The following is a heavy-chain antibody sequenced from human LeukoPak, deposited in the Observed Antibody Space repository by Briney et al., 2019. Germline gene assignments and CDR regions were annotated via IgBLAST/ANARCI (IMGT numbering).Heavy chain of an antibody. CDR1: GGTFSSYA. Sequence: SVKVSCKASGGTFSSYAISWVRPAPGQGLEWMGGIIPIFGTANYAQKFQGRVTITTDESTSTAYMELSSLRSEDTAVYYCARGQGAHCGGDCYSYYFDYWGQGTLVTVSS. CDR2: IIPIFGTA. J-gene: IGHJ4*02. CDR3: ARGQGAHCGGDCYSYYFDY. V-gene: IGHV1-69*05. D-gene: IGHD2-21*02.